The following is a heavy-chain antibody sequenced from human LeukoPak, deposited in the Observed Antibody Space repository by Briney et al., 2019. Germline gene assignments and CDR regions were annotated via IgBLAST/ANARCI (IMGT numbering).Heavy chain of an antibody. D-gene: IGHD3-3*01. V-gene: IGHV4-39*07. J-gene: IGHJ4*02. CDR2: IYYSGST. CDR3: ARDKRGNFGVDY. CDR1: GGSISSSSYY. Sequence: PSETLSLTCTVSGGSISSSSYYWGWIRQPPGKGLEWIGSIYYSGSTYYNPSLKSRVTISVDTSKNQFSLKLSSVTAADTAVYYCARDKRGNFGVDYWGQGTLVTVSS.